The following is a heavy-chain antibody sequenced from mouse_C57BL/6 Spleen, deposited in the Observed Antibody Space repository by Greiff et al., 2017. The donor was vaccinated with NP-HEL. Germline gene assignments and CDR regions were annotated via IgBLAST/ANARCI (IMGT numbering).Heavy chain of an antibody. CDR1: GYTFTSYW. V-gene: IGHV1-55*01. Sequence: QVQLQQPGAELVKPGASVKMSCKASGYTFTSYWTTWVKQRPGQGLEWIGDIYPGSGSTNYNEKFKSKATLTVDTSSSTAYMQLRSLTSEDSAVYYCARAPFTTVEAYWGQGTLVTVSA. CDR2: IYPGSGST. D-gene: IGHD1-1*01. J-gene: IGHJ3*01. CDR3: ARAPFTTVEAY.